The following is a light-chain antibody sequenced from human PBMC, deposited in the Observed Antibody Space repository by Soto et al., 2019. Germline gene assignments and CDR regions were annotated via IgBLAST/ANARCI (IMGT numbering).Light chain of an antibody. J-gene: IGKJ1*01. Sequence: IQMTHSPSTLSASVGDRVTITCRASQSISSWLAWYQQKPGKAPKLLIYDASSLESGVPSTFSGSGSGTEFTLTISSLQPDDFATYYCQQFNTSPWTFGQGTKVDIK. CDR1: QSISSW. V-gene: IGKV1-5*01. CDR2: DAS. CDR3: QQFNTSPWT.